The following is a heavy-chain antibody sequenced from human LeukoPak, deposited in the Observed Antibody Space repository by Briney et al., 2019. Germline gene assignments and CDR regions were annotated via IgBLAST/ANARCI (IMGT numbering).Heavy chain of an antibody. Sequence: GSLRLSCAASGFTFSSYWMHWVRQAPGKGLVWVSRINSDGSSTSYADSVKGRFTISRDNAKNSLYLQFNSLRAEDTALYYCATITFGRLSPTWGQGTRVTVSS. CDR2: INSDGSST. V-gene: IGHV3-74*01. D-gene: IGHD3-16*01. CDR1: GFTFSSYW. J-gene: IGHJ5*02. CDR3: ATITFGRLSPT.